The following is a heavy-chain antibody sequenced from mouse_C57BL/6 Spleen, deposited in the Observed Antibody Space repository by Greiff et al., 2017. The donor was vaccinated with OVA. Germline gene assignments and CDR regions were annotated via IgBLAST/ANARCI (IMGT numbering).Heavy chain of an antibody. CDR3: TGSRWTSPPMDY. Sequence: QVQLKQSGAELVRPGASVTLSCKASGYTFTDYEMHWVKQTPVHGLEWIGAIDPETGGTAYNQKFKGKAILTADKSSSTAYMELRSLTSEDSAVYYCTGSRWTSPPMDYWGQGTSVTVSS. CDR2: IDPETGGT. D-gene: IGHD1-1*02. J-gene: IGHJ4*01. CDR1: GYTFTDYE. V-gene: IGHV1-15*01.